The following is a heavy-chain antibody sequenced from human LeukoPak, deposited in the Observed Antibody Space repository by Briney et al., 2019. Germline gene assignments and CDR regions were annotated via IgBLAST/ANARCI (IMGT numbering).Heavy chain of an antibody. CDR3: ARALHSSGTYYYYYYMDV. J-gene: IGHJ6*03. D-gene: IGHD6-19*01. Sequence: GASVKVSCKASRYTFTSYDINWVRQATGQGLEWMGWMNPNSGNTGYAQKFQGRVTMTRNTSISTAYMELSSLRSEDTAMYYCARALHSSGTYYYYYYMDVWGKGTTVTISS. V-gene: IGHV1-8*01. CDR2: MNPNSGNT. CDR1: RYTFTSYD.